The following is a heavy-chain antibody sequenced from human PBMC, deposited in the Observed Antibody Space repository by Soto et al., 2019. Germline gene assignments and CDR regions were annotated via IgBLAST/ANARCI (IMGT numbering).Heavy chain of an antibody. CDR2: IIPIFGTA. V-gene: IGHV1-69*13. D-gene: IGHD3-10*01. CDR1: GGTFSSYA. J-gene: IGHJ4*02. Sequence: SVTVSCQASGGTFSSYAISWVRQAPGQGLEWMGGIIPIFGTANYAQKFQGRVTITADESTSTAYMELSSLRSEDTAVYYCARGGYYGSGSYSNDYWGQGTLVTVSS. CDR3: ARGGYYGSGSYSNDY.